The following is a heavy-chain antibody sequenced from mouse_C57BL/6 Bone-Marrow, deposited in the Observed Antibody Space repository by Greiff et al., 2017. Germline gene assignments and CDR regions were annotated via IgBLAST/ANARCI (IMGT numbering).Heavy chain of an antibody. CDR3: ARFSPYYYGSTHWYFDV. Sequence: QVTLKVSGPELVKPGASVKLSCKASGYTFTSYDINWVKQRPGQGLEWIGWIYPRDGSTKYNEKFKGKATLTVDTSSSTAYMELHSLTSEDSAVYFCARFSPYYYGSTHWYFDVWGTGTTVTVSS. V-gene: IGHV1-85*01. D-gene: IGHD1-1*01. J-gene: IGHJ1*03. CDR2: IYPRDGST. CDR1: GYTFTSYD.